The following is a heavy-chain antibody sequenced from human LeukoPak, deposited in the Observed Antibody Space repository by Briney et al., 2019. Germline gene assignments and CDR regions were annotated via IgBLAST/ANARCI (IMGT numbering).Heavy chain of an antibody. J-gene: IGHJ6*03. CDR2: INHSGST. CDR1: SGSFSGYY. V-gene: IGHV4-34*01. CDR3: AAGCTSSSCYWFYYADV. D-gene: IGHD2-2*01. Sequence: SETLSLTCAVYSGSFSGYYWNWIRQPPGKGLEWIGEINHSGSTNYNPSLKSRVSISIDTSKKQFSLKLTSVTAADTAVYYCAAGCTSSSCYWFYYADVWGRGTAVTVSS.